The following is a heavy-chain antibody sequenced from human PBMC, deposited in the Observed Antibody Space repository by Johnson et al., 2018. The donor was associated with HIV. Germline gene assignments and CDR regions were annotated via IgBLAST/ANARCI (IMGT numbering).Heavy chain of an antibody. CDR3: ARGDGGSTDAFDI. V-gene: IGHV3-30*04. CDR2: ISYDGSNE. J-gene: IGHJ3*02. Sequence: QVQLVESGGGVVRPGGSLRLSCAASGFTFSMYSMHWVRQAPGKGLEWVALISYDGSNEYYADSVKGRFTISRDNSKNTLYLQINSLRAEDTALYYCARGDGGSTDAFDIWGQGTMVTVSS. D-gene: IGHD1-26*01. CDR1: GFTFSMYS.